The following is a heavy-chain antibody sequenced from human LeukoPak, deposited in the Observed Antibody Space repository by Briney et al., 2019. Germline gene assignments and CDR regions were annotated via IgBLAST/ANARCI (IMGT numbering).Heavy chain of an antibody. CDR1: GGSFSGYY. CDR3: ARRTEGWFDP. J-gene: IGHJ5*02. D-gene: IGHD3/OR15-3a*01. CDR2: INHSGST. V-gene: IGHV4-34*01. Sequence: SETLSLTCAVYGGSFSGYYWSWIRQPPGKGLEWIGEINHSGSTNYNPSLKSRVTISVDTSKNQFSLKLSSVTAADTAVYYCARRTEGWFDPWGQGTLVTVSS.